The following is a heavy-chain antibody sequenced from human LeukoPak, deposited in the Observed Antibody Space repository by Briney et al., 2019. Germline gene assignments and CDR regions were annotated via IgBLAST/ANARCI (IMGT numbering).Heavy chain of an antibody. D-gene: IGHD5-18*01. CDR2: INHSRST. CDR1: GGSFSGYY. Sequence: SETLSLTCAVYGGSFSGYYWSWIRQPPGKGLEWIGEINHSRSTNYNASLRSGVTISVDTSKNQFSLRLSSVTAADTAVYYCAPRGDIEHSYGYGKWFDPWGQGTRVTVSS. V-gene: IGHV4-34*01. J-gene: IGHJ5*02. CDR3: APRGDIEHSYGYGKWFDP.